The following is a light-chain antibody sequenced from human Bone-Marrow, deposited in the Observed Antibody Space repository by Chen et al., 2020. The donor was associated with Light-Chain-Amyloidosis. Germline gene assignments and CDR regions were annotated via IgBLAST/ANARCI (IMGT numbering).Light chain of an antibody. J-gene: IGLJ6*01. Sequence: QSVLTQPPSVSAAPGQKVTISCSGSSSNIGKNFVTWYRQVPGAAPKVVLFDNDKRPSGIPDRFSGSKSAASATLGITGLQTGDEADYYCGTWDNRLSAVIFGGGTRVTVL. CDR3: GTWDNRLSAVI. CDR2: DND. V-gene: IGLV1-51*01. CDR1: SSNIGKNF.